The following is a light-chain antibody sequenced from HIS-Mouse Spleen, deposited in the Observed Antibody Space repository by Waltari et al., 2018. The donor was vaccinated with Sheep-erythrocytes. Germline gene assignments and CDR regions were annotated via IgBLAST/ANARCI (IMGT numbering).Light chain of an antibody. CDR1: SSDVGGYNY. J-gene: IGLJ1*01. V-gene: IGLV2-11*01. CDR3: SSYAGSNNYV. CDR2: DVS. Sequence: QSALTQPRSVSGSPGQSVTISCTGTSSDVGGYNYVSWYQQHPGKAPKLMIYDVSKRPSGVPDRFSGSKSGNTASLTVSGLQAEDEADYYCSSYAGSNNYVFGTGTKV.